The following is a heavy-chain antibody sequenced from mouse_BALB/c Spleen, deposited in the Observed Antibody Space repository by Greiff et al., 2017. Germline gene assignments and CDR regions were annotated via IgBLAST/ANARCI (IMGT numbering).Heavy chain of an antibody. CDR3: QCYYGNYEGFAY. CDR1: GYAFSSYW. D-gene: IGHD2-1*01. Sequence: QVQLQQSGAELVRPGSSVKISCKASGYAFSSYWMNWVKQRPGQGLEWIGQIYPGDGDTNYNGKFKGKATLTADKSSSTAYMQLSSLTSEDSAVYFCQCYYGNYEGFAYWGQGTLVTVSA. CDR2: IYPGDGDT. V-gene: IGHV1-80*01. J-gene: IGHJ3*01.